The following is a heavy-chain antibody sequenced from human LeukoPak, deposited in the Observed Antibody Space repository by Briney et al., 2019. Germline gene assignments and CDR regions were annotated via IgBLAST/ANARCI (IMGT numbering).Heavy chain of an antibody. Sequence: SETLSLTCTVSGGSISSSNWWSWVRQPPGKGLEWIGEIYHSGSTNYNPSLKSRVTISVDKSKNQFSLRLTSVTAADTAVYYCARQTGSGLFILPGGQGTLVTVSS. J-gene: IGHJ4*02. D-gene: IGHD3/OR15-3a*01. CDR2: IYHSGST. V-gene: IGHV4-4*02. CDR3: ARQTGSGLFILP. CDR1: GGSISSSNW.